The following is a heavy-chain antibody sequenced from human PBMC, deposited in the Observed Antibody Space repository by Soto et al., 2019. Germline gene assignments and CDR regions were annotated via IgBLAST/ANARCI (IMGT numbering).Heavy chain of an antibody. CDR1: GYIFTGNY. CDR3: APHYPDSSGYFDH. J-gene: IGHJ4*02. V-gene: IGHV1-2*02. Sequence: ASVKVSCKASGYIFTGNYMHWVRQAPGQGLEYMGWINPNNGATNYAQNFQGRVTMTWDTSISTAYMEVRRLRSDDTAVYYCAPHYPDSSGYFDHWGQVTLVTVSS. D-gene: IGHD3-22*01. CDR2: INPNNGAT.